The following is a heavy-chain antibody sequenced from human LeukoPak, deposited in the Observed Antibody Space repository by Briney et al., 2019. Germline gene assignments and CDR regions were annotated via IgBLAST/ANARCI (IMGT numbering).Heavy chain of an antibody. CDR3: ARGGKYHRIPPRFDY. CDR1: GGSFSGYY. CDR2: INHSGST. V-gene: IGHV4-34*01. D-gene: IGHD2-21*01. J-gene: IGHJ4*02. Sequence: SETLSLTCAVCGGSFSGYYWSWIRQPPGEGLEWIGEINHSGSTNYNPSLKSRVTISVDTSKNQFSLKLSSVTAADTAVYYCARGGKYHRIPPRFDYWGQGTLVTVSS.